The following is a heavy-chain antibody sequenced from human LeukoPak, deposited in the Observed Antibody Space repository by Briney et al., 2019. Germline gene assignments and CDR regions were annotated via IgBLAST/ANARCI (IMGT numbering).Heavy chain of an antibody. CDR1: GGTFSSYA. D-gene: IGHD6-13*01. J-gene: IGHJ4*02. CDR2: IIPIFGTA. Sequence: SVKVSCKASGGTFSSYAISWVRQAPGQGLEWMGGIIPIFGTANYAQKFQGRVTITADESTSTAYMELSSLRSEDTAVYHCANIAAAGNRLFDYWGQGTLVTVSS. CDR3: ANIAAAGNRLFDY. V-gene: IGHV1-69*13.